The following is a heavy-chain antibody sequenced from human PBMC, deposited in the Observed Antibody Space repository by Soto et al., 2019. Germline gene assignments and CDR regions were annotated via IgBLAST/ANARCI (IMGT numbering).Heavy chain of an antibody. Sequence: QVQLVQSGAEVKKPGASVKVSCKASGYTFTNYGISWVRQAPGQGLEWMGWISAYNGNTDYAQKLQGRVTMTTDTSTSTAYMELRNLRSYDTAVYYCARVGAYCVSTSCHDYWGQGTLVTVSS. CDR2: ISAYNGNT. V-gene: IGHV1-18*01. CDR1: GYTFTNYG. D-gene: IGHD2-2*01. CDR3: ARVGAYCVSTSCHDY. J-gene: IGHJ4*02.